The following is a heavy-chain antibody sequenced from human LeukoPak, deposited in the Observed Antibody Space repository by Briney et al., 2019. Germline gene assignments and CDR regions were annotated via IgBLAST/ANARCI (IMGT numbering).Heavy chain of an antibody. CDR1: GFTFSSYW. J-gene: IGHJ5*02. CDR2: ISTDGSST. Sequence: GGSLRLSCAASGFTFSSYWMHWVRQGPGKGLVWVSRISTDGSSTDYAGSVKGRFTIPRENAKNTLYLQMNSLRAEDTAVYYCARTRTLPIAGGFDTWGQGSLVTVSS. V-gene: IGHV3-74*01. CDR3: ARTRTLPIAGGFDT. D-gene: IGHD3-16*01.